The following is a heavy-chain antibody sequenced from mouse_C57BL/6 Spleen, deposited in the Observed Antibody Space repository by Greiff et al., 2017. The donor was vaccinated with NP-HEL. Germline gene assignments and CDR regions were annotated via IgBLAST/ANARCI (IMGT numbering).Heavy chain of an antibody. CDR2: ISSGGDYI. J-gene: IGHJ2*01. Sequence: EVHLVESGEGLVKPGGSLKLSCAASGFTFSSYAMSWVRQTPEKRLEWVAYISSGGDYIYYADTVKGRFTISRDNARNTLYLQMSSLKSEDTAMYYCTREGGLGQGYFDYWGQGTTLTVSS. V-gene: IGHV5-9-1*02. CDR1: GFTFSSYA. D-gene: IGHD4-1*01. CDR3: TREGGLGQGYFDY.